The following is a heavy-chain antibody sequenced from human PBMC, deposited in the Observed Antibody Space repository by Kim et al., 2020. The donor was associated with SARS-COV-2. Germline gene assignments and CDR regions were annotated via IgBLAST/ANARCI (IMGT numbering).Heavy chain of an antibody. CDR2: IYYSGST. CDR3: ARGIYGSGSYYDGTFDY. CDR1: GGSISSGGYY. D-gene: IGHD3-10*01. V-gene: IGHV4-31*03. J-gene: IGHJ4*02. Sequence: SETLSLTCTVSGGSISSGGYYWSWIRQHPGKGLEWIGYIYYSGSTYYNPSLKSRVTISVDTSKNQFSLKLSSVTAADTAVYYCARGIYGSGSYYDGTFDYWGQGTLVTVSS.